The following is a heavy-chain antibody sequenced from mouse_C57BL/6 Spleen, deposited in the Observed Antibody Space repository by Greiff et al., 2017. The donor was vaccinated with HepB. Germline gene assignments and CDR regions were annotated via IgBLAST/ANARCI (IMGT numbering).Heavy chain of an antibody. J-gene: IGHJ4*01. V-gene: IGHV1-26*01. Sequence: EVQLQQSGPELVKPGASVKISCKASGYTFTDYYMNWVKQSHGKSLEWIGDINPNNGGTSYNQKFKGKATLTVDKSSSTAYMELRSLTSEDSAVYYCARCPYSKEDYYAMDYWGQGTSVTVSS. CDR3: ARCPYSKEDYYAMDY. D-gene: IGHD2-5*01. CDR2: INPNNGGT. CDR1: GYTFTDYY.